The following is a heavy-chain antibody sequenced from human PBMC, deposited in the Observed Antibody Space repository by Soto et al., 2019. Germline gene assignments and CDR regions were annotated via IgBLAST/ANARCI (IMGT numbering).Heavy chain of an antibody. Sequence: GASVKVSCKASGGTFSSYGLSWVRQAPGQGFEWMGWINPKSGGTTYPQKFQGRVTMTRDTSLSTVYMTLTRLTSDDTAVYYCARDLAKGGGSAGFDYWGQATLVTVSS. D-gene: IGHD1-26*01. V-gene: IGHV1-2*02. CDR3: ARDLAKGGGSAGFDY. J-gene: IGHJ4*02. CDR1: GGTFSSYG. CDR2: INPKSGGT.